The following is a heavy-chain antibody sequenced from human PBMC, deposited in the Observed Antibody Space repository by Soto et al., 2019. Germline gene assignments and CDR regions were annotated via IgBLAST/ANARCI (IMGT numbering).Heavy chain of an antibody. J-gene: IGHJ5*02. CDR1: GDSISSGAYF. CDR2: ISHSGNT. D-gene: IGHD2-8*01. CDR3: ARVHCNDALCNFPAWFDH. Sequence: QVQLQESGPGLVQPSQTLSLTCSVSGDSISSGAYFWSWIRHLPGKGLEWLGSISHSGNTFLRPSLRNELSMSMDTSLNRFSLKLTSVTVADTAVYYCARVHCNDALCNFPAWFDHWGRGTQVTVSS. V-gene: IGHV4-31*01.